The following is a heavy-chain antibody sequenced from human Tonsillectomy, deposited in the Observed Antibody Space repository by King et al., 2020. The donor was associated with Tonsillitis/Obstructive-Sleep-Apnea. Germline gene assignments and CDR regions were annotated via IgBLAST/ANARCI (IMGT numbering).Heavy chain of an antibody. CDR1: GGSISSYY. V-gene: IGHV4-59*01. CDR3: ARLRYDILTGYSNDYYYYYMDV. CDR2: IYYSGST. Sequence: VQLQESGPGLVKPSETLSLTCTVSGGSISSYYWSWIRQPPGKGLEWIGYIYYSGSTNYNPSLKSRVTISVDTSKNQFSLKLSSVTAADTAVYYCARLRYDILTGYSNDYYYYYMDVWGKGTPVTVSS. J-gene: IGHJ6*03. D-gene: IGHD3-9*01.